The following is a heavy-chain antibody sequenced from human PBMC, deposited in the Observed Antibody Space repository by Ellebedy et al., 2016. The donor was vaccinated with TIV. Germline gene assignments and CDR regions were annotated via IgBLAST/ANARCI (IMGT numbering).Heavy chain of an antibody. D-gene: IGHD6-19*01. Sequence: GESLKISCAASGFTFVSYSMNWVRQAPGKGLEWVSYISSSSGTMYYADSVKGRFTISRDNAKNSLFLQMNSLRAEDTAVYYCAREVAGRPDYWGQGTLVTVSS. V-gene: IGHV3-48*04. CDR3: AREVAGRPDY. J-gene: IGHJ4*02. CDR2: ISSSSGTM. CDR1: GFTFVSYS.